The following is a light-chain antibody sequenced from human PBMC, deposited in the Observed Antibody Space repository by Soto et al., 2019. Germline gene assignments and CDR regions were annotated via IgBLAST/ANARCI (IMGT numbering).Light chain of an antibody. Sequence: QSVLTQPASLSGSPGQSLTISCTGTTSDIGSNNLVSWYQQHPGKAPKIMIFEGNKRPSGVSDRFSGSKSGNTASLTIFGLQAEDEADYYCCSYAGSSPSYVFGTGTKVTVL. CDR1: TSDIGSNNL. J-gene: IGLJ1*01. CDR2: EGN. V-gene: IGLV2-23*01. CDR3: CSYAGSSPSYV.